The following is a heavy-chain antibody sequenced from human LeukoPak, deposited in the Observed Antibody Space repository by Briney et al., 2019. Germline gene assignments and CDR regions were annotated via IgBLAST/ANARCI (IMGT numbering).Heavy chain of an antibody. D-gene: IGHD3-10*01. CDR2: LSGSGGGT. CDR1: GITLSNYG. CDR3: AKRGVVIRVFLVGFHKEAYYFDS. V-gene: IGHV3-23*01. Sequence: WGSLRLSCAVSGITLSNYGMSWVRQAPGKGLEWVAGLSGSGGGTNYSDSVQGRFTISRDNPKNTLYLQMNSLRAEDTAVYFCAKRGVVIRVFLVGFHKEAYYFDSWGQGALVTVSS. J-gene: IGHJ4*02.